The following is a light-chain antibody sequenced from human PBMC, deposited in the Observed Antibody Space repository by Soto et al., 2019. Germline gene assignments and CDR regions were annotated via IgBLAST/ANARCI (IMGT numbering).Light chain of an antibody. CDR1: QSVSGY. J-gene: IGKJ5*01. CDR3: QQRYNWPIT. V-gene: IGKV3-11*01. CDR2: ADS. Sequence: EIVLTHSPATLSFSPWYTATIYFRASQSVSGYIGWYQQKPGQAPRLLIYADSNRATGIPARFSGSGSGTDFTLTISSLEPEDFSVYYCQQRYNWPITFGQGTRLEIK.